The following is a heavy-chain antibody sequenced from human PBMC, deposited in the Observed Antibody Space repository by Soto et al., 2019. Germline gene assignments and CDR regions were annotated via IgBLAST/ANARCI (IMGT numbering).Heavy chain of an antibody. V-gene: IGHV4-34*01. D-gene: IGHD3-3*01. CDR2: INHVGIT. J-gene: IGHJ4*02. CDR1: GGSFRGFY. CDR3: ARAHDFWGGRQQPIDS. Sequence: PSETLSLTGAFSGGSFRGFYCTWIRQSPGKGLEWLGDINHVGITNYNPSLKSRVSIPVDTSKSQFSLKLSSVTAADTAVYYCARAHDFWGGRQQPIDSWGQGTLVTVSS.